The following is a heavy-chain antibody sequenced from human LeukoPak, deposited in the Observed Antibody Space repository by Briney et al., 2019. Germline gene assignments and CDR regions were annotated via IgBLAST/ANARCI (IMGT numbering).Heavy chain of an antibody. CDR1: GGTISVSDNY. Sequence: SETLSLTCSVSGGTISVSDNYWGWIRQPPGKGLEWIGVIYYTGITTYNPSLKSRITISVDTSKNQFSLKVTSVTATDTAIYYCAIYSSWFGCFIPRGQGTLVTVSS. V-gene: IGHV4-39*01. J-gene: IGHJ5*02. D-gene: IGHD6-13*01. CDR2: IYYTGIT. CDR3: AIYSSWFGCFIP.